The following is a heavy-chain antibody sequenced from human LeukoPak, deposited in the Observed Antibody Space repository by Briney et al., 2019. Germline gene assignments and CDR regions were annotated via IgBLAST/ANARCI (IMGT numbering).Heavy chain of an antibody. CDR2: IYSGGST. V-gene: IGHV3-53*01. Sequence: SGGSLRLSCAASGFTVSSNYMSWVRQAPGKGLEWVSVIYSGGSTYYADSVKGRFTISRDNSKNTLYLQINSLRAEDTAVYYCARDILSQGPDAFDIWGQGTMVTVSS. CDR3: ARDILSQGPDAFDI. CDR1: GFTVSSNY. D-gene: IGHD2/OR15-2a*01. J-gene: IGHJ3*02.